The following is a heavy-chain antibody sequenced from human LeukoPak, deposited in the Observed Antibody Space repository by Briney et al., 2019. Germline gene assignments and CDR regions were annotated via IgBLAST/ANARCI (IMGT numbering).Heavy chain of an antibody. CDR3: ARDLYTSGSGSYYNNWFDP. J-gene: IGHJ5*02. CDR2: IYYSGST. CDR1: GGSISGTSYY. D-gene: IGHD3-10*01. Sequence: SETLSLTCTVSGGSISGTSYYWGWIRQPPGKGLEWIGSIYYSGSTYYNPSLKSRVTISVDTSKNQFSLKLSSVTAADTAVYYCARDLYTSGSGSYYNNWFDPWGQGTLVTVSS. V-gene: IGHV4-39*07.